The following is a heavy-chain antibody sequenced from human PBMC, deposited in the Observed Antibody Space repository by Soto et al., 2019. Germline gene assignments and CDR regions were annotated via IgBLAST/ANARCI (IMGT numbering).Heavy chain of an antibody. CDR1: WFTFSFHA. Sequence: SGGSLKISCTTPWFTFSFHAMRWVRQASGEGLEGGSSISGTGSSTYYADSVKGRFTISRDNSKNTLNLQMNSLRAEDTAVYYCANERGGTGANYWGQGTLVTVS. CDR3: ANERGGTGANY. CDR2: ISGTGSST. J-gene: IGHJ4*02. D-gene: IGHD1-1*01. V-gene: IGHV3-23*01.